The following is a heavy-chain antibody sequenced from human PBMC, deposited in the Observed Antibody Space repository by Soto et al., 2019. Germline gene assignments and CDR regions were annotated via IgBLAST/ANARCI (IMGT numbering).Heavy chain of an antibody. V-gene: IGHV3-21*01. Sequence: GGSLRLSCADSGFTFSNYSTNWARQAPGEGLEWFSSISSTSKYIYYVVSVKGRFTIARDNAKKSLYLQMNSLRPEDTAVYYCARGLSSGWFDYWGQGTLVTVSS. D-gene: IGHD6-19*01. J-gene: IGHJ5*01. CDR1: GFTFSNYS. CDR3: ARGLSSGWFDY. CDR2: ISSTSKYI.